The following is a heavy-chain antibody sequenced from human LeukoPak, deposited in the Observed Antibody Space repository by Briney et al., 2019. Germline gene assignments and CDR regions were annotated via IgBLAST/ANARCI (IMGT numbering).Heavy chain of an antibody. CDR2: IYYSGST. CDR3: ARARGVYDRSGYYYHGYFDY. D-gene: IGHD3-22*01. Sequence: SETLSLTCTVSGGSISSYYWSWIRQPPGKGLEWIGYIYYSGSTNYNPSLKSRVTISVDTSKNQLSLKLSSVTAADTAVYYCARARGVYDRSGYYYHGYFDYWGQGTLVTVSS. CDR1: GGSISSYY. J-gene: IGHJ4*02. V-gene: IGHV4-59*01.